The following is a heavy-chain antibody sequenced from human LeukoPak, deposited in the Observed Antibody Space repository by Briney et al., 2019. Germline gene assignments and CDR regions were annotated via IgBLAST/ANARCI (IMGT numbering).Heavy chain of an antibody. D-gene: IGHD1-14*01. V-gene: IGHV1-46*01. CDR1: GYTFTSNY. J-gene: IGHJ5*02. CDR3: VRDNSIADRGWWFDP. Sequence: GASVKVSCKAFGYTFTSNYMHWVRQAPGQGPEWMGVISPSGGSTTYAQKFQGRLTVTRDTPTSTVYMELSSLRSDDTAVYYCVRDNSIADRGWWFDPWGQGTLVTVSS. CDR2: ISPSGGST.